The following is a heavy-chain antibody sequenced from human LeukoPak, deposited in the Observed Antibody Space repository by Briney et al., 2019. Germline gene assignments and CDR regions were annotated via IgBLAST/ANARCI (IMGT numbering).Heavy chain of an antibody. CDR3: ARVTTVTTSFHFDY. CDR2: IYYSGST. CDR1: GGSISSYY. Sequence: ASETLSLTCTVSGGSISSYYWSWIRQPPGEGLEWIGYIYYSGSTYYHPSLKSRVTISLDTSKNQFSLKLSSVTAADTAVYYCARVTTVTTSFHFDYWGQGTLVTVSS. J-gene: IGHJ4*02. D-gene: IGHD4-17*01. V-gene: IGHV4-59*06.